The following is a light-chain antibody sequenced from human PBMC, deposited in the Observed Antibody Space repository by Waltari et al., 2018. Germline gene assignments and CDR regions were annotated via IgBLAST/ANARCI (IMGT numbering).Light chain of an antibody. CDR2: EVS. CDR3: SSDAVSDNFYD. Sequence: QSALTPPPSASGSPGQSVPISCTGPASDGPVSWYPQHPGKAPKLLIYEVSKRPSGVPARFSGSKSGKTASLTVSGLQTEDEADYYCSSDAVSDNFYDFGTGTRVTVL. J-gene: IGLJ1*01. CDR1: ASDGP. V-gene: IGLV2-8*01.